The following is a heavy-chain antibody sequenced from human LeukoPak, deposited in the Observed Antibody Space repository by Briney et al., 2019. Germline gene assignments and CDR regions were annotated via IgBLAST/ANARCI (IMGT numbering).Heavy chain of an antibody. V-gene: IGHV3-74*01. J-gene: IGHJ4*02. Sequence: GGSLRLSCAASGFTFTNHWMHWVRQAPGKGLVWVSRIRTGGRETNHADSVKGRLTICRDNAKNTLYLQMNSLGDEDTALYYCGRDAVSGSGSADDWGQGVPATASS. D-gene: IGHD3-10*01. CDR2: IRTGGRET. CDR3: GRDAVSGSGSADD. CDR1: GFTFTNHW.